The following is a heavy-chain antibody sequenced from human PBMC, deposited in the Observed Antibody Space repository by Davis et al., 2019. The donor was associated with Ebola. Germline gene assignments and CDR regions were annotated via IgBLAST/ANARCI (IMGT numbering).Heavy chain of an antibody. Sequence: AASVKVSCKASGYTFTGYYMHWVRQAPGQGLEWMGRINPNSGGTNYAQKFQGRVTMTRDTSISTASMELSRLRSDDTAVYYCARETGEDSSQYFDYWGQGTLVTVSS. CDR2: INPNSGGT. V-gene: IGHV1-2*06. J-gene: IGHJ4*02. CDR3: ARETGEDSSQYFDY. D-gene: IGHD3-10*01. CDR1: GYTFTGYY.